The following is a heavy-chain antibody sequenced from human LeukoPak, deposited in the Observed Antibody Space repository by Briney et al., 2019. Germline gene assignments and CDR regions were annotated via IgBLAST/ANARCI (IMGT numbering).Heavy chain of an antibody. D-gene: IGHD3-9*01. V-gene: IGHV4-59*08. J-gene: IGHJ5*02. CDR1: GGSISSYY. Sequence: SETLSLTCTVPGGSISSYYWSWIRQPPGKGLEWIGYIYYSGSTNYNPSLKSRVTISVDTSKNQFSLKLSSVTAADTAVYYCARHFDTLGWFDPWGQGTLVTVSS. CDR2: IYYSGST. CDR3: ARHFDTLGWFDP.